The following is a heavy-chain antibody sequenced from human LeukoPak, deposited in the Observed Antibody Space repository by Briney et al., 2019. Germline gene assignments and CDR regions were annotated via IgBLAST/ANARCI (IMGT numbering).Heavy chain of an antibody. D-gene: IGHD1-26*01. J-gene: IGHJ5*02. Sequence: PSETLSLTCTVSGGSISSYYWSWIRQPPGKGLEWIGYIYYSGSTNYNPSLKSRVTISVDTSKNQFSLKLSSVTAADTAVYYCARGIGSGSYRAGVRFDPWGQGTLVTVSS. CDR2: IYYSGST. CDR3: ARGIGSGSYRAGVRFDP. V-gene: IGHV4-59*01. CDR1: GGSISSYY.